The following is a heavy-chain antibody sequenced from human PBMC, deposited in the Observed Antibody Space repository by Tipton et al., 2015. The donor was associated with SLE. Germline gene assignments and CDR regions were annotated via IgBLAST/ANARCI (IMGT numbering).Heavy chain of an antibody. V-gene: IGHV4-59*01. CDR1: GGSISSYY. CDR3: ASSKRGPGYGGYFDY. J-gene: IGHJ4*02. D-gene: IGHD5-12*01. CDR2: IYYSGST. Sequence: TLSLTCTVSGGSISSYYWSWIRQPPGKGPEWIGYIYYSGSTNYNPSLKSRVTISVDTSKNQFSLKLSSVTAADTAVYYCASSKRGPGYGGYFDYWGQGTLVTVSS.